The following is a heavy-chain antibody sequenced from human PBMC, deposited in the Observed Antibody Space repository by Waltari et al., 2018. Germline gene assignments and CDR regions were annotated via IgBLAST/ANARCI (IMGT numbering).Heavy chain of an antibody. CDR3: ARIARGSGYYPVGNYFDY. Sequence: QVQLVQSGAEVKKPGASVKVSCKVSGYTLTELSMHWVRQAPGKGLEWMGGFDPEECETIYAQKFQGRVNMTEDTSTDTAYMEQSSLRSEDTAVYYCARIARGSGYYPVGNYFDYWGQGTLVTVSS. CDR2: FDPEECET. D-gene: IGHD3-22*01. CDR1: GYTLTELS. J-gene: IGHJ4*02. V-gene: IGHV1-24*01.